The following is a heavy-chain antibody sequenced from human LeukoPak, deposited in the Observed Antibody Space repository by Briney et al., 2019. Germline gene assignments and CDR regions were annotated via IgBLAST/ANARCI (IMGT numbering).Heavy chain of an antibody. V-gene: IGHV3-48*03. Sequence: PGGSLRLSCAASGFTFSSYEMNWVRQAPGKGLEWVSYSRSSGDARYYADSVKGRFTISRDKAKNSLYLQMNSLRAEDTAVYYCARGIQYLNYFDYWGQGTLVTVSS. CDR2: SRSSGDAR. CDR1: GFTFSSYE. CDR3: ARGIQYLNYFDY. D-gene: IGHD5-18*01. J-gene: IGHJ4*02.